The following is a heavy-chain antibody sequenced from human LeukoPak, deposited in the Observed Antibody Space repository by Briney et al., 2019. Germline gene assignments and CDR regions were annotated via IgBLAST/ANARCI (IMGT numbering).Heavy chain of an antibody. D-gene: IGHD6-6*01. CDR3: ARGPLARPGHFDY. CDR1: GFTFSSYD. Sequence: GGSLRLSCAASGFTFSSYDMHWVRQATGKGLEWVSAIGTAGDTYYPGSVKGRFTISRENAKNSLYLQMNSLRAGDTAVYYCARGPLARPGHFDYWGQGTLVTVSS. J-gene: IGHJ4*02. V-gene: IGHV3-13*01. CDR2: IGTAGDT.